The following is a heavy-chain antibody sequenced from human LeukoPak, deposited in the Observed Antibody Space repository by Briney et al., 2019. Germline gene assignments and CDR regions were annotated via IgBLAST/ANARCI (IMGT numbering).Heavy chain of an antibody. J-gene: IGHJ4*02. CDR2: IIPIFGTA. CDR3: ARDGSGSYSFDY. V-gene: IGHV1-69*13. Sequence: ASATVSCMASGGTFSIYSISWVRQAPGPGLQCMGGIIPIFGTANYAQKFQGRVTITADESTSTAYMELSSLRSEDTAVYYCARDGSGSYSFDYWGQGTLVTVSS. D-gene: IGHD3-10*01. CDR1: GGTFSIYS.